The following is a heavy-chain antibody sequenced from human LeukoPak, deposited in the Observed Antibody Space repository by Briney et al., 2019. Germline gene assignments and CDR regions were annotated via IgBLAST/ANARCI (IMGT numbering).Heavy chain of an antibody. D-gene: IGHD6-19*01. V-gene: IGHV4-61*02. J-gene: IGHJ5*02. CDR3: ARDGSGWLNWFDP. CDR1: GGSISSGTYY. CDR2: IYPSGST. Sequence: ASETLSLTCTVSGGSISSGTYYWSWIRQPAGKGLEWIGRIYPSGSTNYNPSLKSRVTISLDPSKNQFSLKLSSVTAADTAVYYCARDGSGWLNWFDPWGQGTLVTVSS.